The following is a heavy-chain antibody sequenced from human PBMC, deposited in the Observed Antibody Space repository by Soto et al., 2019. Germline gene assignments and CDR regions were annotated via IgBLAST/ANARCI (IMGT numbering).Heavy chain of an antibody. CDR3: ARVPRGVVNWFDP. CDR1: GDTFTNFG. V-gene: IGHV1-18*01. Sequence: ASVKVSGKTSGDTFTNFGLSWVRQAPGQGLEWMGWIATYNSNKNYAQKFQGRLTLTTDTSTSTGYMELKSLEYDDTAVYYCARVPRGVVNWFDPWGQGTLVTVSS. J-gene: IGHJ5*02. CDR2: IATYNSNK. D-gene: IGHD3-10*01.